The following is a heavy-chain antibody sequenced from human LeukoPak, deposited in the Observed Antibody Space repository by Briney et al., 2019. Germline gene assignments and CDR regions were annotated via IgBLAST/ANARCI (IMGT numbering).Heavy chain of an antibody. V-gene: IGHV4-34*01. CDR3: ATVDTAMVTRY. Sequence: SETLSLTCAVYGGSFSGYYWNWIRQPPGKGLEWIGEINHSGGTNYNPSLKSRVAISVDTSMNQFSLKLSSVTAADTAVYFCATVDTAMVTRYWGQGALATVSS. D-gene: IGHD5-18*01. CDR1: GGSFSGYY. J-gene: IGHJ4*02. CDR2: INHSGGT.